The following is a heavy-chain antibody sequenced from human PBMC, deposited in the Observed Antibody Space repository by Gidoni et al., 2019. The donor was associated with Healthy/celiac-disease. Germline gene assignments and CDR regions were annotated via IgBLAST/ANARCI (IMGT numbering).Heavy chain of an antibody. CDR3: ASSKAVAVFDY. CDR1: GFTFSSYA. Sequence: EVQLVESGGGLVQPGGSLRLSCAASGFTFSSYAMHWVRQAPGKGLEYVSAISSNGGSTYYANSVKGRFTISRDNSKNTLYLQMGSLRAEDMAEYYCASSKAVAVFDYWGQGTLVTVSS. CDR2: ISSNGGST. V-gene: IGHV3-64*01. J-gene: IGHJ4*02. D-gene: IGHD6-19*01.